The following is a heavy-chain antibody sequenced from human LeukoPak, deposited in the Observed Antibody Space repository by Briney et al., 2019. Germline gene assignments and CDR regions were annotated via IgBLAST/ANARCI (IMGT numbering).Heavy chain of an antibody. J-gene: IGHJ5*02. Sequence: TGGSLRLSCAASGFTFSSYWMTWVRQAPGKGLEWVANINQVGNEKYYVDPVKGRFTISRDNAKNSLCLQMNSLRAEDTAVYYCSRGQWLGSWGQGILVTVSS. CDR3: SRGQWLGS. D-gene: IGHD3-10*01. CDR2: INQVGNEK. CDR1: GFTFSSYW. V-gene: IGHV3-7*01.